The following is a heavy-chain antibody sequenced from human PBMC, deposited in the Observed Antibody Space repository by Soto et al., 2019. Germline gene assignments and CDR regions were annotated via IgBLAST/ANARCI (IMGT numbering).Heavy chain of an antibody. D-gene: IGHD6-13*01. J-gene: IGHJ4*02. Sequence: SETLSLTCAVSGGSFSGYFWSWIRQPPGKGLEWIGEIIPSGGTNYNPSLKSRVTISVDTSKNQFSLKVTSVTAADTGVYYCARHSSSWPIFDYWGQGTLVTVSS. V-gene: IGHV4-34*12. CDR2: IIPSGGT. CDR3: ARHSSSWPIFDY. CDR1: GGSFSGYF.